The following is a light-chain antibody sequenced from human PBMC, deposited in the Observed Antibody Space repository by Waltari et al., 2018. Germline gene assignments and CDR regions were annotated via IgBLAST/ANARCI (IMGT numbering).Light chain of an antibody. CDR1: RSNVGSNT. J-gene: IGLJ1*01. Sequence: QSVLTQPPSASGTPGQTVTISCSGSRSNVGSNTVNWFQQGPGTAPNLLIYSKNQRPSWVPDQFSGSKSGPSASLAISGLQSEDEADYYCAACDDSLNSYVFGTGTQVPVL. V-gene: IGLV1-44*01. CDR3: AACDDSLNSYV. CDR2: SKN.